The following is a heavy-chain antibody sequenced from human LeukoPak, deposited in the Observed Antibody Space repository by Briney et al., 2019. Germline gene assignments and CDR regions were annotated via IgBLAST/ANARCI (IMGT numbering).Heavy chain of an antibody. CDR1: GFTFSSYG. CDR3: ARVLNYYDSSGYYFSY. J-gene: IGHJ4*02. CDR2: ISYDGSNK. Sequence: GGSLRLSCAASGFTFSSYGMHWVRQAPGKGLEWVAVISYDGSNKYYADSVKGRFTISRDNSKSTLYLQMNSLRAEDTAVYYCARVLNYYDSSGYYFSYWGQGTLVTVSS. V-gene: IGHV3-30*03. D-gene: IGHD3-22*01.